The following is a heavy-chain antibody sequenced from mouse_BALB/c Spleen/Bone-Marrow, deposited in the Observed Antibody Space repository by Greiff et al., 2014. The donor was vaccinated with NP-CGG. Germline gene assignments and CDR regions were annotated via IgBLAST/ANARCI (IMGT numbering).Heavy chain of an antibody. CDR1: GYIFTSYV. CDR3: ARRQFITTAAWFAY. J-gene: IGHJ3*01. V-gene: IGHV1-14*01. CDR2: INPYNDGT. Sequence: EVQLQQSGPELVKPGASVKMSCKASGYIFTSYVMHWVKQKPGQGLEWIGYINPYNDGTKYNEKFKGKATLTSDKSSSTAYMELSSLTSEDSAVYYCARRQFITTAAWFAYWGQGTLVTVSA. D-gene: IGHD1-2*01.